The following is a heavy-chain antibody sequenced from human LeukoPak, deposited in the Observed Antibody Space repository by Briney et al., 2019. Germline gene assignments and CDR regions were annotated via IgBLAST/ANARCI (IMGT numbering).Heavy chain of an antibody. CDR1: XTFTXXG. Sequence: XTFTXXGISWVRQAPGQGLEWMGWISAYNGNTNYAQKLQGRVTMTTDTSTSTAYMELRRLRSDDTAVYYCAXXXXXXXXCYSGYFDYWGQGTLVTVSS. V-gene: IGHV1-18*01. CDR3: AXXXXXXXXCYSGYFDY. D-gene: IGHD2-15*01. CDR2: ISAYNGNT. J-gene: IGHJ4*02.